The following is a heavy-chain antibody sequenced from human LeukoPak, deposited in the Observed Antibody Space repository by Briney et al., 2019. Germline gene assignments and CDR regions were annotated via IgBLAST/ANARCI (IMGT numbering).Heavy chain of an antibody. J-gene: IGHJ5*02. Sequence: SETLSLTCAVYGGSFSGYYWSWIRQPPGKGLEWIGEINHSGSTNYNPSLKSRVTISVDTSKNQFSLKLSSVTAADTAVYYCARAIAARPPFWFDPWGQGTLVTVSS. V-gene: IGHV4-34*01. CDR2: INHSGST. CDR3: ARAIAARPPFWFDP. CDR1: GGSFSGYY. D-gene: IGHD6-6*01.